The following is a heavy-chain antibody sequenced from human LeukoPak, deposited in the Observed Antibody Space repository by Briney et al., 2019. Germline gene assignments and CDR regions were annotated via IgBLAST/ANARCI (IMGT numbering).Heavy chain of an antibody. Sequence: QPGGSLRLSCAASGFTFSSSAMSWVRQVPGKGLEWVSGISASGGSTYYADSVRGRFTISRDNSKNTLYVQMNSLRDEDTAVYYCAKDRKNTMIVVGFDYWGQGTLVTVSS. CDR3: AKDRKNTMIVVGFDY. D-gene: IGHD3-22*01. CDR1: GFTFSSSA. V-gene: IGHV3-23*01. J-gene: IGHJ4*02. CDR2: ISASGGST.